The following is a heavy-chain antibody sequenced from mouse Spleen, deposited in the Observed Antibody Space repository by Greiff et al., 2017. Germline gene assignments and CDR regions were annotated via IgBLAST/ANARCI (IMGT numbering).Heavy chain of an antibody. Sequence: DVMLVESGGGLVKRGGSLKLSCAASGFTFSSYAMSWVRQTPEKRLEWVATISSGGGNTYYPDSVKGRFTISRDNAKNTLYLQMSSLKSEDTAMYYCARHEDYGYAMDYWGQGTSVTVSS. V-gene: IGHV5-9*01. J-gene: IGHJ4*01. CDR1: GFTFSSYA. D-gene: IGHD1-1*01. CDR3: ARHEDYGYAMDY. CDR2: ISSGGGNT.